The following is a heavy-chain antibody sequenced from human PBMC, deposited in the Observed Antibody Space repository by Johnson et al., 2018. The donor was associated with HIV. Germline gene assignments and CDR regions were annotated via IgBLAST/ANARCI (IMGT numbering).Heavy chain of an antibody. D-gene: IGHD6-13*01. Sequence: MLLVESGGGLVQPGGSLRLSCAASVFTFSNAWMSWVRQAPGKGLEWVGRIKSKTDGGTTDYAAPVKGRFTISRDDSKNTLYLQMNSLKTEDTAVYYCTRDRYRIAPRAFDIWGQGTKVTVSS. CDR3: TRDRYRIAPRAFDI. CDR1: VFTFSNAW. J-gene: IGHJ3*02. CDR2: IKSKTDGGTT. V-gene: IGHV3-15*01.